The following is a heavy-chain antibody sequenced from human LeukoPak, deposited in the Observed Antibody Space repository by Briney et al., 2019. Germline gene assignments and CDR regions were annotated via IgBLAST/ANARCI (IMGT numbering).Heavy chain of an antibody. Sequence: GGSLRLSCAASGFTFSSYAMRWVRQAPGKGLEWVSAMSGSGGSTYYADSVKGRFTISRDNSKNTLYLQMNSLRAEDTAVYYCANGFDSSGYYSDYWGQGTLVTVSS. CDR3: ANGFDSSGYYSDY. V-gene: IGHV3-23*01. CDR2: MSGSGGST. J-gene: IGHJ4*02. D-gene: IGHD3-22*01. CDR1: GFTFSSYA.